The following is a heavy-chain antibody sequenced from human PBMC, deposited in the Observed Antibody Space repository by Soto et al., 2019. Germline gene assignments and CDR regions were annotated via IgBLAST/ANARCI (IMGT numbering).Heavy chain of an antibody. CDR1: GFTFSTYS. V-gene: IGHV3-21*01. Sequence: EVQLVESGGGLVTPGGSLRLSCAASGFTFSTYSMNWVGQAPGKGLEWVSSISSSSSYIYYADSVKGRFTISRDNAKNSLYLQMNRLRAEDMAVYYCARDIRSGYADYAFDIWGQGTMVTVSS. J-gene: IGHJ3*02. CDR3: ARDIRSGYADYAFDI. D-gene: IGHD5-12*01. CDR2: ISSSSSYI.